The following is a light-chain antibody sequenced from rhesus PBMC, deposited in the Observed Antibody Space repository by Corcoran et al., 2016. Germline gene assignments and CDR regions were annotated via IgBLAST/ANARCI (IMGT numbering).Light chain of an antibody. Sequence: DIQMTQSPSSLSASVGDTVTITCRASQAISSYLAWYQQKPGEAPKPLINSASNLESGVPSRFSGSGSWTEFTLTISHLQPEVFAAYYCQQYDSPPFTFGPGTKLDIK. CDR1: QAISSY. J-gene: IGKJ3*01. CDR3: QQYDSPPFT. V-gene: IGKV1-37*01. CDR2: SAS.